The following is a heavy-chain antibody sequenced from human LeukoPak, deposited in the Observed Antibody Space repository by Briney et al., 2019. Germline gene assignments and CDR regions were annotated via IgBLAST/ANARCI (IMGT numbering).Heavy chain of an antibody. CDR2: IRYDGSNK. D-gene: IGHD1-1*01. J-gene: IGHJ5*02. CDR3: AKGIQLEP. CDR1: GFTFSRYG. Sequence: PGGSLRLSCAASGFTFSRYGMHWVGQARGKGVEWVAFIRYDGSNKYSADSVKGRFTISRDNSKNTLYLQMNSLRAGDTAVYYCAKGIQLEPWGQGTLVTVSS. V-gene: IGHV3-30*02.